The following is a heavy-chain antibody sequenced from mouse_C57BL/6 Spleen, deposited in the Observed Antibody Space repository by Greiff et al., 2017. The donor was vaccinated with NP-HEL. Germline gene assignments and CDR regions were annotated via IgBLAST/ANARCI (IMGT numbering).Heavy chain of an antibody. J-gene: IGHJ3*01. CDR1: GYTFTSYW. Sequence: VQLQQPGAELVRPGSSVKLSCKASGYTFTSYWMDWVKQRPGQGLEWIGNIYPSDSETHYNQKFKDKATLTVDKSSSTAYMQLSSLTSEDSAVYYCARGLLRQGAYWGQGTLVTVSA. V-gene: IGHV1-61*01. CDR3: ARGLLRQGAY. CDR2: IYPSDSET. D-gene: IGHD1-2*01.